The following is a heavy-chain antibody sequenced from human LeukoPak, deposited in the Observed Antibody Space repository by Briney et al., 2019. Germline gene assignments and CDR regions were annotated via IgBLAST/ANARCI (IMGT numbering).Heavy chain of an antibody. J-gene: IGHJ1*01. D-gene: IGHD2-15*01. V-gene: IGHV1-46*01. CDR2: INPSSGST. CDR3: ARVPLSDATGHYYPH. Sequence: ASVKVSCKASGYTFISYYMHWVRQAPGQGLEWMGIINPSSGSTTYAQKFQGRVTVTRDTSTSTVYMELNSLNSEDTAVYYCARVPLSDATGHYYPHWGQGTLVTVSS. CDR1: GYTFISYY.